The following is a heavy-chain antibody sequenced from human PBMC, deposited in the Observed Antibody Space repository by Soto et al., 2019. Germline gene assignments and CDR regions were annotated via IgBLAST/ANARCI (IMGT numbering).Heavy chain of an antibody. J-gene: IGHJ5*02. Sequence: PSETLSLTCTVSGGSISSGDYYWSWIRQPPGKGLEWIGYIYYSGSTNYNPSLKTRLTMSLDRSNNQFSLTLNSVTAADTAVYYCARAQFYSGSGRYNNLMFDPWGQGTQVTVSS. D-gene: IGHD3-10*01. V-gene: IGHV4-30-4*01. CDR2: IYYSGST. CDR1: GGSISSGDYY. CDR3: ARAQFYSGSGRYNNLMFDP.